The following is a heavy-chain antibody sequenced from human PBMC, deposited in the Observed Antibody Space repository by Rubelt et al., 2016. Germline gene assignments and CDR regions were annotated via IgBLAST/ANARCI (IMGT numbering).Heavy chain of an antibody. CDR1: GFTFSSYG. CDR3: ARDPPDAIAGGEKYGMDV. J-gene: IGHJ6*02. Sequence: RLSCAASGFTFSSYGMHWVRQAPGKGLEWVAVIWYDGSNKYYADSVKGRFTISRDNSKNTLYLQMNSLRAEDTAVYYCARDPPDAIAGGEKYGMDVWGQGTTVTVSS. CDR2: IWYDGSNK. D-gene: IGHD2-8*01. V-gene: IGHV3-33*01.